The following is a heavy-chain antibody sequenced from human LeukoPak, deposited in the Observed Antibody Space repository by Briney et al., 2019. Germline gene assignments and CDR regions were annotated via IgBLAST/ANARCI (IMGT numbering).Heavy chain of an antibody. CDR3: ASGGYPGYFDY. CDR1: GYTFTSYG. CDR2: ISAYNGNT. Sequence: ASVNVSCTASGYTFTSYGISWVRQAPGQGLEWMGWISAYNGNTNYAQKLQGRVTMTTDTSTSTAYMELRSLRSEDTAVYYCASGGYPGYFDYWGQGTLVTVSS. V-gene: IGHV1-18*01. J-gene: IGHJ4*02. D-gene: IGHD5-12*01.